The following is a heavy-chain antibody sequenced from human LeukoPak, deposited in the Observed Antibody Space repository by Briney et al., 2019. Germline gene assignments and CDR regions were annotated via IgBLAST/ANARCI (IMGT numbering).Heavy chain of an antibody. CDR2: FYSSGST. J-gene: IGHJ4*02. D-gene: IGHD3-22*01. CDR3: AGNTYSYDRSGYYYIALFDY. CDR1: GGSMSSSSYY. V-gene: IGHV4-39*07. Sequence: PSETLSLTCTVSGGSMSSSSYYWRWIRQPPGKGLEWVGSFYSSGSTYYNPSLKSRVTISVDPSKNQFSLKLSSVTAADTAVYYCAGNTYSYDRSGYYYIALFDYWGQGTLVTVSS.